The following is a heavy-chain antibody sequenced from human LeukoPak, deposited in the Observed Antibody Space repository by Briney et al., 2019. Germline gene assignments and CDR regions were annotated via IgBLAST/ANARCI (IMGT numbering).Heavy chain of an antibody. CDR3: TTEAVAGTGDFDY. CDR1: GFTFSNAW. J-gene: IGHJ4*02. V-gene: IGHV3-15*01. Sequence: GGSLRLSCAASGFTFSNAWMNWVRQAPGKGLEWVGRIKSKTDGGTTDYAAPVKGRFTISRDDSKNTLFLQMNSLKTEDTALYYCTTEAVAGTGDFDYWGQGTLVTVSS. D-gene: IGHD6-19*01. CDR2: IKSKTDGGTT.